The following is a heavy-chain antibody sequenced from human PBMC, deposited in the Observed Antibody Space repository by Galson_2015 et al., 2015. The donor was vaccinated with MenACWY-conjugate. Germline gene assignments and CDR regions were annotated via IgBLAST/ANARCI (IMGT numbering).Heavy chain of an antibody. CDR3: AIRAVAGPNTIFDY. Sequence: SLRLSCAASGFTFSSYGMHWVRQAPGKGLEWVAVISYAGSNKYYADSVKGRFTISRDNSKNTLYLQMNSLRAEDTAVYYCAIRAVAGPNTIFDYWGQGTLVTVSS. V-gene: IGHV3-30*03. D-gene: IGHD6-19*01. CDR2: ISYAGSNK. CDR1: GFTFSSYG. J-gene: IGHJ4*02.